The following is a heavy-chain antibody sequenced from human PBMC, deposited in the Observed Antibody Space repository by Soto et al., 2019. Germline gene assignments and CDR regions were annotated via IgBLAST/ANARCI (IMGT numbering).Heavy chain of an antibody. Sequence: EVQLVESGGGLVQPGGSLRLSCAASGFTFSSYSMNWVRQAPGKGLEWVTYISGNSGTIYYADSVKGRFTIARDNAKNSLYVQMNSLGDEDTAVYYCARVGVYGSTTTCPFQHWGQVTLVTVSS. CDR2: ISGNSGTI. CDR3: ARVGVYGSTTTCPFQH. J-gene: IGHJ1*01. V-gene: IGHV3-48*02. D-gene: IGHD2-2*01. CDR1: GFTFSSYS.